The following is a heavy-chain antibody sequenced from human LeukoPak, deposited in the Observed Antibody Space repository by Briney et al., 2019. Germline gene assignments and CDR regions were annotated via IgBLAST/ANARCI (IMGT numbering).Heavy chain of an antibody. CDR1: GGSFSGYY. Sequence: SETLSLTCAVYGGSFSGYYWSWIRQPPEKGLECIGEINHSGSTNYNPSLKSRVTLSADTSRNQFSLKLSSVTAADTAVYYCARRRYYDSSGYSAFDYWGQGTLVTVSS. V-gene: IGHV4-34*01. D-gene: IGHD3-22*01. J-gene: IGHJ4*02. CDR2: INHSGST. CDR3: ARRRYYDSSGYSAFDY.